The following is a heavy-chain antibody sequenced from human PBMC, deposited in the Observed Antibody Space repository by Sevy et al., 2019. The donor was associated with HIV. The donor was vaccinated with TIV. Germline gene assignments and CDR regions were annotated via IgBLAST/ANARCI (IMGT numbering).Heavy chain of an antibody. CDR3: TRLKGAQSIFDY. J-gene: IGHJ4*02. V-gene: IGHV3-49*04. CDR2: LKHRAYGGTL. Sequence: GGSLRLSCTASGFIFGDYAMSWVRQAPGKGLEWVAFLKHRAYGGTLDYAASVKGRFTISRDDSKSVAHLQMNDLKTEDTAIYYCTRLKGAQSIFDYWGQGALVTVSS. CDR1: GFIFGDYA. D-gene: IGHD1-26*01.